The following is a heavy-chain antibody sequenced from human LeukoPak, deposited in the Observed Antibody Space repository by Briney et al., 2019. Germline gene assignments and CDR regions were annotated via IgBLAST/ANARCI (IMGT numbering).Heavy chain of an antibody. CDR1: GFTFSNAW. CDR3: TTDQYYYDSSGYYYFFDY. V-gene: IGHV3-15*01. J-gene: IGHJ4*02. D-gene: IGHD3-22*01. CDR2: IKSKTDGGTT. Sequence: GGSLRLSCAASGFTFSNAWMSWVRQAPGKGLEWVGRIKSKTDGGTTDYAAPVKGRFTISRDVSKNTLYLQMNSLKTEDTAVYYCTTDQYYYDSSGYYYFFDYWGQGTLVTVSS.